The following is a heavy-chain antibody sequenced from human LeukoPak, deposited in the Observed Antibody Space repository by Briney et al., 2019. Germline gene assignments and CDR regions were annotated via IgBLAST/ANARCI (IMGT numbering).Heavy chain of an antibody. Sequence: PGGSLRLSCAGSGFTFSSHWMNWVRQAPGKGLEWVASIKDDGSEKHFLDSVNGRFAISRDNAKNSLFLQMSSLRAEDTAVYYCARGDPSDYWGQGTLVTVSS. CDR3: ARGDPSDY. V-gene: IGHV3-7*04. J-gene: IGHJ4*02. CDR2: IKDDGSEK. D-gene: IGHD2-21*01. CDR1: GFTFSSHW.